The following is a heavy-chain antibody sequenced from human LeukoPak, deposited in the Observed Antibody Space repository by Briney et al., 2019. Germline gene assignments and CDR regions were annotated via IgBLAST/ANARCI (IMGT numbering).Heavy chain of an antibody. D-gene: IGHD6-19*01. CDR1: GGSISSYY. J-gene: IGHJ4*02. V-gene: IGHV4-59*08. CDR2: IYYSGST. Sequence: SETQSLICTVSGGSISSYYWSWIRLPPGKGLELIGFIYYSGSTSYNPSLKSRVTISVDTSKSQFSLKLSSVIAADTAVYYCARRAYSSGCDYFDYWGQGTLVSVSS. CDR3: ARRAYSSGCDYFDY.